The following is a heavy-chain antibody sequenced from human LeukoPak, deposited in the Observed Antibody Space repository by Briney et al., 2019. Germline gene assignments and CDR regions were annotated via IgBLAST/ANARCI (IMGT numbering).Heavy chain of an antibody. V-gene: IGHV4-39*01. J-gene: IGHJ4*02. Sequence: SETLSLTCSVSGGSISTSSYYWGWIRQPPGKGLEWIGSVYYSKTTFYNPSLQSRVTISFDTSKNQFSLKLSSVTAADTAVYYCARHYDTLPSVDYWGQGTLVTVSS. CDR1: GGSISTSSYY. CDR3: ARHYDTLPSVDY. D-gene: IGHD3-22*01. CDR2: VYYSKTT.